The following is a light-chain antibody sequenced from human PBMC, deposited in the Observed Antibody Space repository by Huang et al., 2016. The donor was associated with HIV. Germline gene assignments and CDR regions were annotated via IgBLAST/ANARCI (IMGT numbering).Light chain of an antibody. J-gene: IGKJ3*01. CDR3: QQVNSFPFT. CDR2: GAS. Sequence: IHLTQSPSSLSASVGDRVIITCRASQGISSDLAWFQQKPGKAPKRLIYGASNLQSGVQSRFTGSGSGANFTLSISSLQPEDFSTYYCQQVNSFPFTFGPGTKVDIK. V-gene: IGKV1-9*01. CDR1: QGISSD.